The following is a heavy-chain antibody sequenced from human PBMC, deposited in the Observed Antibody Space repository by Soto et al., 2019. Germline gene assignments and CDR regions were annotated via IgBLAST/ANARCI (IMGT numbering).Heavy chain of an antibody. D-gene: IGHD4-17*01. CDR1: GFTFSNYW. V-gene: IGHV3-74*01. CDR3: ARGLPGYYGKDV. CDR2: IKGDGSRI. J-gene: IGHJ6*01. Sequence: EVQLVESGGGLVQPGGSLRLSCAASGFTFSNYWIHWVRQAPGKGLVWVSRIKGDGSRIDYADSVKGRFIISRDNAKNTVYVQMNSLGDEDAAVYYCARGLPGYYGKDVWGQGTTATVSS.